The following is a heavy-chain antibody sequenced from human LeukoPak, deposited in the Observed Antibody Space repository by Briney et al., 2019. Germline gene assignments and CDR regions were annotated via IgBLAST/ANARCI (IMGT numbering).Heavy chain of an antibody. V-gene: IGHV3-53*01. Sequence: GGSLRLSCAASGFTVSSNYMSWVRQAPGKGLEWVSVIYSGDSTYYADPVKGRFTISRDNSKNTLYLQMNGLRAEDTAVYYCARADYYDSSGYQYYFDYWGQGTLVTVSS. CDR2: IYSGDST. CDR3: ARADYYDSSGYQYYFDY. D-gene: IGHD3-22*01. J-gene: IGHJ4*02. CDR1: GFTVSSNY.